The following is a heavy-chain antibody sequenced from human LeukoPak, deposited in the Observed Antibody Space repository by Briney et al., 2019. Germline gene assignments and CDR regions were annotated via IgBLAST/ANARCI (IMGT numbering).Heavy chain of an antibody. CDR1: GGSFSGYY. Sequence: PSETLSLTCAVYGGSFSGYYWSWIRQPPGKGLEWIGEINHSGSTNYNPSLKSRVTISVDTSKNQFSLKLSSVTAADTAVYYCARVGPYYGSGSYKFDYWGRGTLVTVSS. CDR3: ARVGPYYGSGSYKFDY. J-gene: IGHJ4*02. V-gene: IGHV4-34*01. CDR2: INHSGST. D-gene: IGHD3-10*01.